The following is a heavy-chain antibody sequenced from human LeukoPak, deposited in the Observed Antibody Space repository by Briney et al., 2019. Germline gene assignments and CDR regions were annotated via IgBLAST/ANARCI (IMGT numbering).Heavy chain of an antibody. CDR2: INHSGST. D-gene: IGHD3-10*01. V-gene: IGHV4-39*07. Sequence: SETLSLTCTVSGGSISSRGYYWGWIRQPPGKGLEWIGEINHSGSTNYNPSLKSRVTISVDTSKNQFSLKLSSVTAADTAVYYCARGRFGRLRSPRETNFDYWGQGTLVTVSS. CDR3: ARGRFGRLRSPRETNFDY. J-gene: IGHJ4*02. CDR1: GGSISSRGYY.